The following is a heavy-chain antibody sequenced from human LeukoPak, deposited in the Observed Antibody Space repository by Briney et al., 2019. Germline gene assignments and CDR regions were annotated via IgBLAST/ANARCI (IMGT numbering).Heavy chain of an antibody. Sequence: ASVKVSCKASGYTFTGYYMHWVRQAPGQGLEWMGWISPNSGGTNYAQKFQGWVTMTRDTSISTAYMELSRLRSDDTAVYYCARAAMLPAADLYYFDYWGQGTLVTVSS. V-gene: IGHV1-2*04. CDR3: ARAAMLPAADLYYFDY. D-gene: IGHD2-2*01. CDR2: ISPNSGGT. J-gene: IGHJ4*02. CDR1: GYTFTGYY.